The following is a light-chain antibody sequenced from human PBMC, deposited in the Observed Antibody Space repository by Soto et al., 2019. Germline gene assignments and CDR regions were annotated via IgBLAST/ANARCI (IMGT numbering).Light chain of an antibody. Sequence: QSALTQPASVSGSPGQSITISCTGTSSDVGCYNYVSWYQQHPGKAPKLMIYDVSNRPSGVSNRFSGSKSGNTASLTISGLQAEDXADYYCSSYTSSSTLAVFGGGTKLTVL. CDR1: SSDVGCYNY. J-gene: IGLJ2*01. CDR2: DVS. CDR3: SSYTSSSTLAV. V-gene: IGLV2-14*01.